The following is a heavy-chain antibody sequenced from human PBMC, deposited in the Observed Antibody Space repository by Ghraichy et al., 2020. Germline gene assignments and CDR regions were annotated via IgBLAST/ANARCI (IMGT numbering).Heavy chain of an antibody. J-gene: IGHJ4*02. CDR3: AKDSAQSCISASCYLGVVNF. CDR2: IRYDGSNK. V-gene: IGHV3-30*02. CDR1: GFTFSNYG. D-gene: IGHD2-2*01. Sequence: GGSLRLSCAASGFTFSNYGMHWVRQAPGKGLEWVAFIRYDGSNKYYADSVQGRFTISRDSSKNTLYLQMNSLRAEDTAVYYCAKDSAQSCISASCYLGVVNFWGQGILVTVSS.